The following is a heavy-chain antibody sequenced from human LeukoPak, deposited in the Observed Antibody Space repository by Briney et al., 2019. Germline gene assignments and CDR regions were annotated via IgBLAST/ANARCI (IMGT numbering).Heavy chain of an antibody. V-gene: IGHV4-59*01. Sequence: SETLSLTCTVSGGSISSYYWSWIRQPPGKGLEWIGYIYHSGSTNYNPSLRSRVTISVDTSKNQFSLKLSSVTAADTAVYCCARVGTGTSPRLCCWFDPWGQGTLVTVSS. J-gene: IGHJ5*02. CDR3: ARVGTGTSPRLCCWFDP. CDR1: GGSISSYY. CDR2: IYHSGST. D-gene: IGHD1-1*01.